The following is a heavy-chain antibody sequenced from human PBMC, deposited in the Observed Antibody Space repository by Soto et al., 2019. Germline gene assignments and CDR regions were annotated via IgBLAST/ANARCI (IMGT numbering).Heavy chain of an antibody. CDR1: GFTFDDYA. D-gene: IGHD3-10*01. CDR3: AKDHGSGSYPLLGDAFDI. V-gene: IGHV3-9*01. J-gene: IGHJ3*02. CDR2: ISWNSGSI. Sequence: HPGGSLRLSCAASGFTFDDYAMHWVRQAPGKGLEWVSGISWNSGSIGYADSVKGRFTISRDNAKNSLYLQMNSLRAEDTALYYCAKDHGSGSYPLLGDAFDIWGQGTMVTVSS.